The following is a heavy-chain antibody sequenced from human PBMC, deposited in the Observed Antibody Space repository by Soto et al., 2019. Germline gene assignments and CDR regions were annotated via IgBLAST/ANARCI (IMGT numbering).Heavy chain of an antibody. J-gene: IGHJ3*02. D-gene: IGHD3-22*01. CDR1: GGSISSYY. CDR2: IYYSGST. CDR3: ARLETYYYDSDAFDI. Sequence: SETLSLTCTVSGGSISSYYWSWIRQPSGKGLEWIGYIYYSGSTNYNPSLKSRVTISVDTSKNQFSLKLSSVTAADTAVYYCARLETYYYDSDAFDIWGQGXMVTVSS. V-gene: IGHV4-59*01.